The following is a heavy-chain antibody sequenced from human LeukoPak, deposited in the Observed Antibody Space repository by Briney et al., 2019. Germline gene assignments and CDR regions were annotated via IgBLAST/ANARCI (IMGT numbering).Heavy chain of an antibody. CDR3: ARILRYFDSLDAFDI. CDR1: GGSISSSSYY. CDR2: IYYSGST. D-gene: IGHD3-9*01. Sequence: SETLSLTCTVPGGSISSSSYYWGWIRQPPGKGLEWIGSIYYSGSTYYNPSLKSRVTIPVDTSKNQFSLKLSSVTAADTAVYYCARILRYFDSLDAFDIWGQGTMVTVSS. V-gene: IGHV4-39*01. J-gene: IGHJ3*02.